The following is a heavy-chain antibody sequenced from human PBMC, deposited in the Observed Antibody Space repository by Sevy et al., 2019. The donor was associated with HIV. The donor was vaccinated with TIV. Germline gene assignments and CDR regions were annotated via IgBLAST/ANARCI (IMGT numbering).Heavy chain of an antibody. CDR1: GFTFSTYS. CDR3: ARLKAYCSGGSCYSTMGADV. Sequence: GGSLRLSCAVSGFTFSTYSMTWVRQAPGKGLEWVSSISSSSNYIYYPDSVKGRFTISRDNAKNSLYLQMNSLRSEDTAVYDCARLKAYCSGGSCYSTMGADVWGQGTTVTVSS. D-gene: IGHD2-15*01. CDR2: ISSSSNYI. J-gene: IGHJ6*02. V-gene: IGHV3-21*01.